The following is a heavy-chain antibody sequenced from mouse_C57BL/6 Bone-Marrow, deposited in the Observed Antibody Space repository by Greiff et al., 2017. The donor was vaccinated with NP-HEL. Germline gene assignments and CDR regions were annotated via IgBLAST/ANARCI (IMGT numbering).Heavy chain of an antibody. V-gene: IGHV14-4*01. Sequence: VQLKESGAELVRPGASVKLSCTASGFNIKDDYMHWVKQRPEQGLEWIGWIDPENGDTEYASKFQGKATITADTSSNTAYLQLSSLTSEDTAVYYCTLKGYYYGSSHVWGTGTTVTVSS. CDR3: TLKGYYYGSSHV. D-gene: IGHD1-1*01. CDR1: GFNIKDDY. J-gene: IGHJ1*03. CDR2: IDPENGDT.